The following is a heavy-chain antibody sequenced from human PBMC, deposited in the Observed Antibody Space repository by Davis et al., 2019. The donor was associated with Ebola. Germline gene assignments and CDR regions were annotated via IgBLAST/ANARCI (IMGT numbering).Heavy chain of an antibody. J-gene: IGHJ4*02. CDR1: RFSFGSYW. D-gene: IGHD6-19*01. CDR3: ARGSGYSSGWLDY. CDR2: IRQDGNDK. Sequence: PGGSLRLSCAASRFSFGSYWMSWVRQAPGKGLEWVANIRQDGNDKYYLDSVKGRFTISRDNANNSLYLQMNSLRVEDSAVYYCARGSGYSSGWLDYWGQGTLVTVSS. V-gene: IGHV3-7*01.